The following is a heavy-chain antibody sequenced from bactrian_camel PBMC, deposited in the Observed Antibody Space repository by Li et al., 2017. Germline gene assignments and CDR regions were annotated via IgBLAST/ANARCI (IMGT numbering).Heavy chain of an antibody. Sequence: HVQLVESGGGSVQTGGSLRLSCVVSGHSRGSNCVGWYRLPPGRAPAEREGIAAIRRSGGETWYAGSVKGRFTISQDSAKNTVYLQMNSLKPKTLPCTTVRRIPTGTAGHRNHLTLTTGAGGPRSPSP. J-gene: IGHJ4*01. D-gene: IGHD6*01. V-gene: IGHV3-3*01. CDR1: GHSRGSNC. CDR3: RRIPTGTAGHRNHLTLTT. CDR2: IRRSGGET.